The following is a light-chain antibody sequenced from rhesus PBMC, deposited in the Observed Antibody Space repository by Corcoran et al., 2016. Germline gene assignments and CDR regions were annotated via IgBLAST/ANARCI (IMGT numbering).Light chain of an antibody. J-gene: IGKJ4*01. CDR1: QGIVSY. V-gene: IGKV1-25*02. CDR2: FST. CDR3: QQYYSLPPT. Sequence: DIQMTQSPSSVSASVGDRVTITCRASQGIVSYLAWYQQKPGKAPNLLIFFSTTLQGGVPSRFSGSGSGTEFTLTINILQPEDFATYYCQQYYSLPPTFAGGTKVEI.